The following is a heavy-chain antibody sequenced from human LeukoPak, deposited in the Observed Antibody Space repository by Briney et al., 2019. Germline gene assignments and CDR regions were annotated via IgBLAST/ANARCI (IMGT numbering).Heavy chain of an antibody. V-gene: IGHV3-23*01. CDR1: GFTFSSYN. CDR3: AKMVRGPRATHNAFDI. CDR2: ISGSGGST. J-gene: IGHJ3*02. D-gene: IGHD3-10*01. Sequence: GGSLRLSCAASGFTFSSYNMNWVRQAPGKGLEWVSAISGSGGSTYYADSVKGRFTISRDNSKNTLHLQMNSLRAEDTAVYYCAKMVRGPRATHNAFDIWGQGTLVTVSS.